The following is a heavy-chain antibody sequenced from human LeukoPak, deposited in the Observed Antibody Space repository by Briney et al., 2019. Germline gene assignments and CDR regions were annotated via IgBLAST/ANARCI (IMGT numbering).Heavy chain of an antibody. CDR3: ARTYSSSWYDGYYFDH. J-gene: IGHJ4*02. CDR1: GYTFSSYD. CDR2: MNPNSGNT. D-gene: IGHD6-13*01. Sequence: ASVKVSCKASGYTFSSYDINWVRQAPGQGLEWMGWMNPNSGNTGYAQKFQGRLTMTRNTSISTAYMELSSLKSEDTAVYYCARTYSSSWYDGYYFDHWGQGALVTVSS. V-gene: IGHV1-8*01.